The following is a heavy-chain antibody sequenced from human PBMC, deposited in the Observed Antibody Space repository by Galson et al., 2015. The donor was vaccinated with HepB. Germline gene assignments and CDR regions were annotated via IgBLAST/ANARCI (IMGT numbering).Heavy chain of an antibody. CDR2: IDPSDSYT. CDR1: GYSFTSYW. CDR3: ARPRWGYCSGGSCSYFDY. J-gene: IGHJ4*02. D-gene: IGHD2-15*01. V-gene: IGHV5-10-1*01. Sequence: QSGAEVKKPGESLRISCKGSGYSFTSYWISWVRQMPGKGLEWMGRIDPSDSYTNYSPSFQGHVTISADKSISTAYLQWSSLKASDTAMYYCARPRWGYCSGGSCSYFDYWGQGTLVTVSS.